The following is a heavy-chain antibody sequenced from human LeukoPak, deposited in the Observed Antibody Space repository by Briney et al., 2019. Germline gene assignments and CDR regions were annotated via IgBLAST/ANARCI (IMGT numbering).Heavy chain of an antibody. D-gene: IGHD6-19*01. CDR3: ASAGSGLY. CDR2: ISYDGSNK. Sequence: GGSLRLSCAASGFTFSSYGMHWVRQAPGKGLEWVAVISYDGSNKYYADSVKGRFTISRDNSKNTLYLQMNSLRAEDTAVYYSASAGSGLYWGQGTLVTVSS. V-gene: IGHV3-30*03. CDR1: GFTFSSYG. J-gene: IGHJ4*02.